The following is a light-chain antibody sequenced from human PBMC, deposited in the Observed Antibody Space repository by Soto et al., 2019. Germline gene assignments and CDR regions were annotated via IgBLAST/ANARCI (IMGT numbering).Light chain of an antibody. CDR3: QKYNNATWT. Sequence: DIQMTQSPSSLSASVGDRVTITCRASQGISNYLAWYQQKPGKVPKLLIYAESTLQSGVPSRFSGSGSGTDFTLTISSLQPEDVATSYCQKYNNATWTFGQGTKVEIK. J-gene: IGKJ1*01. CDR1: QGISNY. CDR2: AES. V-gene: IGKV1-27*01.